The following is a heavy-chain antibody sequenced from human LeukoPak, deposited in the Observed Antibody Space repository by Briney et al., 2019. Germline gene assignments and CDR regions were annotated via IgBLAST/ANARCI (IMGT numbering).Heavy chain of an antibody. D-gene: IGHD1-26*01. Sequence: GWSLRLSCAASRFTFSSYWMHWVRQAPGKGLVWVSRINSDGSSTTYADSVKGRFTISRDNAKNTLYLQMNSLRAEDTAVYYCARTIGSKNAFDIWGQGTMVTVSS. CDR2: INSDGSST. CDR3: ARTIGSKNAFDI. V-gene: IGHV3-74*01. CDR1: RFTFSSYW. J-gene: IGHJ3*02.